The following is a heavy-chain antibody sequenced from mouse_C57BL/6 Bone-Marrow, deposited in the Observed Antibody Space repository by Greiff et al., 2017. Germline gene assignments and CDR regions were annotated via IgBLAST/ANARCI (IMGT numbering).Heavy chain of an antibody. V-gene: IGHV1-63*01. CDR2: IYPGGGYT. CDR3: ARRSYAMDY. J-gene: IGHJ4*01. CDR1: GYTFTNYW. Sequence: VKLVESGAELVRPGTSVKMSCKASGYTFTNYWIGWAKQRPGHGLEWIGDIYPGGGYTNYNEKFKGKATLTADKSSSTAYMQFSSLTSEDSAIYYCARRSYAMDYWGQGTSVTVSS.